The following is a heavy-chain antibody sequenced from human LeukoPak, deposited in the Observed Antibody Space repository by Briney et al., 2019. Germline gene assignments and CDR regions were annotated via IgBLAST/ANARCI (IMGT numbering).Heavy chain of an antibody. CDR3: ARDLLIGFGEYKVTRFDP. CDR1: GGSISSSSYY. Sequence: NPSETLSLTCTVSGGSISSSSYYWGWIRKPPGKGLEWIGSIYYSGSTYYNPSLKSRVTISVDTSKNQFSLKLSSVTAADTAVYYCARDLLIGFGEYKVTRFDPWGQGTLVTVSS. V-gene: IGHV4-39*07. CDR2: IYYSGST. J-gene: IGHJ5*02. D-gene: IGHD3-10*01.